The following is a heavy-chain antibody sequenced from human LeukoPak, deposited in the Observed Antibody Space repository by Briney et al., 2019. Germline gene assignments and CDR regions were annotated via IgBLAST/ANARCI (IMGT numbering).Heavy chain of an antibody. V-gene: IGHV3-30*02. CDR3: AKDSWFGDCSGTNCNDY. CDR2: IRSDGSTK. Sequence: GGSLRLSCAASGFTFSSYGMSWVRQAPGKGLEWVTFIRSDGSTKHYADSVKGRFTISRDNSEKTLYLQMNSLRPEDTAMYYCAKDSWFGDCSGTNCNDYWGQGTLVTVSS. CDR1: GFTFSSYG. D-gene: IGHD2-2*01. J-gene: IGHJ4*02.